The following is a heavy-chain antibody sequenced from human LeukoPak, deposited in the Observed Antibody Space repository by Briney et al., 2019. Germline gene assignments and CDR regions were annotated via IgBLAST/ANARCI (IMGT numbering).Heavy chain of an antibody. CDR1: GFTSSSYS. D-gene: IGHD3-10*01. J-gene: IGHJ4*02. CDR2: ISSSSSTI. V-gene: IGHV3-48*01. Sequence: PGGSLRLSCAASGFTSSSYSMNWVRQAPGKGLEWVSYISSSSSTIYYADSVKGRFTISRDNAKNSLYLQMNSLRAEDTAVYYCARDVATLSSGVDYWGQGTLVTVSS. CDR3: ARDVATLSSGVDY.